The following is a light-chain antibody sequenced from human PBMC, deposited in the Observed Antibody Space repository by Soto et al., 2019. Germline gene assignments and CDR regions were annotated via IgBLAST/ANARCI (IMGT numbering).Light chain of an antibody. CDR2: GAS. CDR3: QQYNNWPRT. J-gene: IGKJ1*01. V-gene: IGKV3-15*01. Sequence: IVMTQSQDSLTVSLGERASINCKSSQSVLYKPTNKNYLAWFQQKPGQAPRLLIYGASTRATGIPARFSGSESGTEFTLTISSLQSEDFAVYYCQQYNNWPRTFGQGTKVEIK. CDR1: QSVLYKPTNKNY.